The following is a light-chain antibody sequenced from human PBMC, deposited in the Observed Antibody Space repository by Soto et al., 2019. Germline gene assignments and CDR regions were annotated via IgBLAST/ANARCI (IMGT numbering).Light chain of an antibody. V-gene: IGKV3-15*01. CDR2: GAS. Sequence: EIVMTQSPATLSVSPGERATLSCRASQSVSSNLAWYQQKPGQAPRLLIYGASTRATGIPARFSGSGSATEFTLTISSLQSEDFAVYYCQQYNKWPRTFGQGTKVDIK. CDR1: QSVSSN. CDR3: QQYNKWPRT. J-gene: IGKJ1*01.